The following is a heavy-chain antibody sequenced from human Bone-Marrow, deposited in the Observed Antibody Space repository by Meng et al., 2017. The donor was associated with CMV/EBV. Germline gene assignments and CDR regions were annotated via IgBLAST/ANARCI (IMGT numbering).Heavy chain of an antibody. V-gene: IGHV3-43*01. J-gene: IGHJ4*02. D-gene: IGHD2-2*01. CDR3: ARYLRASSTSCIDH. Sequence: GGSLRLSCAASGFTFDDYTMHWVRQAPGKGLEWVSLISWDGGSTYYADSVKGRFTISRDNAQNSLYLQMNSLRAEDTAVYYCARYLRASSTSCIDHWGQGTLVTVSS. CDR2: ISWDGGST. CDR1: GFTFDDYT.